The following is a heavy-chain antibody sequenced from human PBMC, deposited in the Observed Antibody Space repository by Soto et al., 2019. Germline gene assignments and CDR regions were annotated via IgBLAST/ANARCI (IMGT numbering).Heavy chain of an antibody. CDR2: MNPNSGNT. Sequence: ASVKVSCKASGYTFTSYDINWVRQATGQGLEWMGWMNPNSGNTGYAQKFQGRVTMTRNTSISTAYMELSSLRSEDTAVYYCARGVNYYYYMDVCGKGTTVTVSS. CDR1: GYTFTSYD. CDR3: ARGVNYYYYMDV. V-gene: IGHV1-8*01. J-gene: IGHJ6*03.